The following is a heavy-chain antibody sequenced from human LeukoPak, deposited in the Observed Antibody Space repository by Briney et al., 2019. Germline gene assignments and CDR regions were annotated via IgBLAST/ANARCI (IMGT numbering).Heavy chain of an antibody. CDR2: IYHSGST. D-gene: IGHD6-13*01. CDR3: AGSSSWYPATFDY. CDR1: GGSISSYY. Sequence: SETLSLTRTVSGGSISSYYWSWIRQSPETGLEYIGYIYHSGSTNYNPSLKSRVTISVDTSKNQVSLKVSSVTAADTAVYYCAGSSSWYPATFDYWGHGTLVTVSS. V-gene: IGHV4-59*08. J-gene: IGHJ4*01.